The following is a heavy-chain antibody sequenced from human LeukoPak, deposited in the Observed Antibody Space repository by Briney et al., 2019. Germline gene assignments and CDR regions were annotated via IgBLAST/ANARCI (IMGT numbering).Heavy chain of an antibody. D-gene: IGHD2-2*01. CDR2: INHSGST. J-gene: IGHJ3*02. Sequence: SETLPLTCAVYGGSFSGYYWSWIRQPPGKGLEWIGEINHSGSTNYNPSLKSRVTISVDTSKNQFSLKLSSVTAADTAVYYCARDRYCSSTSCYAFDIWGQGTMVTVSS. V-gene: IGHV4-34*01. CDR3: ARDRYCSSTSCYAFDI. CDR1: GGSFSGYY.